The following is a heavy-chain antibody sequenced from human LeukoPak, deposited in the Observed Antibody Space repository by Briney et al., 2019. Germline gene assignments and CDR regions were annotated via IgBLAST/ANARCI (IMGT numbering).Heavy chain of an antibody. CDR3: AKDLGYCSSTSCYNFDY. J-gene: IGHJ4*02. CDR2: ISGSGGST. D-gene: IGHD2-2*01. V-gene: IGHV3-23*01. Sequence: GSLRLSCAASGFTFSSYAMSWVRQAPGKGLEWVSAISGSGGSTYYADSVKGRFTISRDNSKNTLCLQMNSLRAEDTAVYYCAKDLGYCSSTSCYNFDYWGQGTLVTVSS. CDR1: GFTFSSYA.